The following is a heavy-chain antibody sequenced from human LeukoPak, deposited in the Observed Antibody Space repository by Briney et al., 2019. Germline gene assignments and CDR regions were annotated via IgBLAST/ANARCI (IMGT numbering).Heavy chain of an antibody. D-gene: IGHD1-1*01. V-gene: IGHV4-59*08. Sequence: SETLSLTCTVSAGSISSYYWTWLRQSPGKGLEWIGYIYYTGTTKYNPSLTSRVTISIDTSKNQFSLKLSSVTAADTAVYYCATSVGTTGTTWGQGTLVIVSS. CDR1: AGSISSYY. CDR2: IYYTGTT. J-gene: IGHJ4*02. CDR3: ATSVGTTGTT.